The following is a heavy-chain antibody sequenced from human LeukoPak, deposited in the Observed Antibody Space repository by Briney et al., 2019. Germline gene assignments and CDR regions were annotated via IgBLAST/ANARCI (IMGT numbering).Heavy chain of an antibody. V-gene: IGHV1-46*01. CDR1: GYPFTRYY. J-gene: IGHJ4*02. Sequence: ASVKVSCKASGYPFTRYYMHWVRQAPGQGLEWMGIINPSGGRTSFAQKFQGRVTMTRDMSTSTVYMELSSLRSDDTAVYYCARDMESTISGMDYWGQGTLVTVSS. D-gene: IGHD3-3*01. CDR3: ARDMESTISGMDY. CDR2: INPSGGRT.